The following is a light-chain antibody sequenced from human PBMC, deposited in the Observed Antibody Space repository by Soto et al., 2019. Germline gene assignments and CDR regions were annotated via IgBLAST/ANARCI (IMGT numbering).Light chain of an antibody. Sequence: DIQMTQSPSTLSASIGDRVTITCRASQSITTFVAWYQQKPGKAPQILIYDASKLEPGVPSRLSGGGSGTEFTLTSSSLQPDDFATYYCQQYSTYPLTFGGGTKVDIK. J-gene: IGKJ4*01. CDR3: QQYSTYPLT. CDR2: DAS. V-gene: IGKV1-5*01. CDR1: QSITTF.